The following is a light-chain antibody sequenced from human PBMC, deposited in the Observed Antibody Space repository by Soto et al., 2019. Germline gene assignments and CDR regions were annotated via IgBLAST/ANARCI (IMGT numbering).Light chain of an antibody. CDR3: QHRYNTPLT. J-gene: IGKJ4*01. CDR1: QSMSTY. CDR2: GAS. V-gene: IGKV1-39*01. Sequence: DLQMTQSPSSLSASVGDRVTITCRASQSMSTYLNWFQQKPGKAPKVLIYGASSLQSGVPSRFSGSGSGTDFTLTISSLQPEAVATYYCQHRYNTPLTFGRGTKVEIK.